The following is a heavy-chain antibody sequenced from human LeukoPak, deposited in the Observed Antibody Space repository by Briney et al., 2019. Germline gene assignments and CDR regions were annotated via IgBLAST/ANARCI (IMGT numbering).Heavy chain of an antibody. CDR2: ISSNGGST. D-gene: IGHD2-2*03. Sequence: GGSLRLSCAASGFTFSSYAMHWVRQAPGKGLEYVSAISSNGGSTYYANSVKGRFTISRDNSKNTLYLQMGSLRAEDMAVYYCASGYCSSTSCYRFDYWGQGTLVTVSS. CDR3: ASGYCSSTSCYRFDY. J-gene: IGHJ4*02. CDR1: GFTFSSYA. V-gene: IGHV3-64*01.